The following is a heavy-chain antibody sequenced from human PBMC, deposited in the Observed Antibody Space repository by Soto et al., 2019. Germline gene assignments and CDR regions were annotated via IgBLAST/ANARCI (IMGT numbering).Heavy chain of an antibody. Sequence: QVQLVQSGAEVKKPGSSVKVSCKASGGTFSSYTISWVRQAPGQGLEWMGRIIPILGIANYAQKFKGRVTITADKSTSTAYMELSSLRSEDTAVYYCARVEGYCTNGVCDWFDPWGQGTLVTVSS. CDR1: GGTFSSYT. CDR3: ARVEGYCTNGVCDWFDP. V-gene: IGHV1-69*02. CDR2: IIPILGIA. J-gene: IGHJ5*02. D-gene: IGHD2-8*01.